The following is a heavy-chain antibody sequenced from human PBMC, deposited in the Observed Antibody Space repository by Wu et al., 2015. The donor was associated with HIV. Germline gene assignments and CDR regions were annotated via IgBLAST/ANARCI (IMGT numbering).Heavy chain of an antibody. CDR1: GYTFNIFN. CDR3: AINTGSVATSLYSLGV. D-gene: IGHD5-12*01. CDR2: MNPKSGSA. J-gene: IGHJ6*02. Sequence: QVQLLQSGAEVRKPGASVKVSCKVSGYTFNIFNINWVRQISGLGLEWMGWMNPKSGSAAYSQNFQGRVSMTRDTSISTAYLEVNSLTSEDTAVYYCAINTGSVATSLYSLGVWGPGTAVTVSS. V-gene: IGHV1-8*02.